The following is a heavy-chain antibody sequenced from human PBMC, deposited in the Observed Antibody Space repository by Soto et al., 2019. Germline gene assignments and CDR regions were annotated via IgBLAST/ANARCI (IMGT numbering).Heavy chain of an antibody. V-gene: IGHV4-39*01. CDR2: IYNSGSA. Sequence: SETLSLTCTVSGGSISSSSYYWGWIRQPPGKGRGGSGRIYNSGSAYYNPSLKSRVTISVDTSKNEFSLKLSSVTAADTALYSCARSFIAVAGEYFDYWGQGTLVTVSS. J-gene: IGHJ4*02. CDR3: ARSFIAVAGEYFDY. CDR1: GGSISSSSYY. D-gene: IGHD6-19*01.